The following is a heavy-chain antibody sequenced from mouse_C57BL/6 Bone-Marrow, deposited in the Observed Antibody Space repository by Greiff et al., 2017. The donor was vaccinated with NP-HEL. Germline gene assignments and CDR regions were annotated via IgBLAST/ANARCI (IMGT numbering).Heavy chain of an antibody. Sequence: LEWIGEILPGSGSTNYNEKFKGKATFTADTSSNTAYMQLSSLTTEDSAIYYCASFITTVGGGYYYAMDYWGQGTSVTVSS. V-gene: IGHV1-9*01. CDR2: ILPGSGST. J-gene: IGHJ4*01. D-gene: IGHD1-1*01. CDR3: ASFITTVGGGYYYAMDY.